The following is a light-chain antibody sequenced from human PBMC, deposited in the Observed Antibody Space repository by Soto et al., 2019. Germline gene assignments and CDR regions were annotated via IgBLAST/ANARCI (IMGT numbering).Light chain of an antibody. V-gene: IGLV2-14*01. CDR1: SSDVGGYNY. CDR2: DVS. CDR3: SSYTSATTLV. Sequence: QSALTQPASVSGSRGQSITISCTGTSSDVGGYNYVSWYQQHPGKAPKVMIYDVSNRPSGVSNRFSGSKSGNTASLTISGLQAEDEADYYCSSYTSATTLVFGTGTKLTVL. J-gene: IGLJ1*01.